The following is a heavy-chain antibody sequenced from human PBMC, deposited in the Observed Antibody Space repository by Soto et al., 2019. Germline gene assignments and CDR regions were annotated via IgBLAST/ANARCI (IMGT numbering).Heavy chain of an antibody. CDR3: ARDNDRPQLGGNYYYILDV. CDR2: IMPIFRTP. CDR1: GGTFRNSA. V-gene: IGHV1-69*12. Sequence: QVQLEQSGAEVKKLGSSVKVSCKASGGTFRNSAISWVRQAPGQGLEWMGGIMPIFRTPDYAQKFQGRVTITADESTNTAYMELSGLRSDDTAVYYCARDNDRPQLGGNYYYILDVWGHGTTVTVSS. D-gene: IGHD1-1*01. J-gene: IGHJ6*02.